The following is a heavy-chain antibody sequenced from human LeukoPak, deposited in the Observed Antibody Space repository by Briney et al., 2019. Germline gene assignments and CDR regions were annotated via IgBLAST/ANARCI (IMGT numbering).Heavy chain of an antibody. J-gene: IGHJ6*03. CDR2: IYYSGST. V-gene: IGHV4-59*01. Sequence: SETLSLTCTVSGGSISSYYWSWIRQPPGKGLEWIGYIYYSGSTNYNPSLKSRVTISVDTSKNQFSLKLSSVAAAGTAVYYCARVHAYYYMDVWGKGTTVTVSS. CDR1: GGSISSYY. CDR3: ARVHAYYYMDV.